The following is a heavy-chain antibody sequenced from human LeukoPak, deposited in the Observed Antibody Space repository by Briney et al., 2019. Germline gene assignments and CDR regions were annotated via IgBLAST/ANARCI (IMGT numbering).Heavy chain of an antibody. CDR2: IYYSGTT. J-gene: IGHJ4*02. CDR3: ARGVYIAAAQYAY. CDR1: GGSISSYY. D-gene: IGHD6-13*01. Sequence: SETLSLTCTVSGGSISSYYWSWIRQPPGKGLEWIGYIYYSGTTNYNPSLKSRVTISVDTSKNQFSLKLSSVTAADAAVYYCARGVYIAAAQYAYWGQGTLVTVSS. V-gene: IGHV4-59*01.